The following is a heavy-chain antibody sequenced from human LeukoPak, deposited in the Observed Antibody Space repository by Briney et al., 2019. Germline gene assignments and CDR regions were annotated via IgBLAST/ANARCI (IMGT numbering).Heavy chain of an antibody. D-gene: IGHD4-17*01. J-gene: IGHJ4*02. Sequence: PGGSLRLSCAASGFTFSDYYMIWIRQAPGKGLEWISYISRSGSTKNYADSVKGRFTISRDNAKNSLFLQVNSLRAEDTAVYYCAREGHADSYFDYWGQGALVTVSS. V-gene: IGHV3-11*04. CDR3: AREGHADSYFDY. CDR1: GFTFSDYY. CDR2: ISRSGSTK.